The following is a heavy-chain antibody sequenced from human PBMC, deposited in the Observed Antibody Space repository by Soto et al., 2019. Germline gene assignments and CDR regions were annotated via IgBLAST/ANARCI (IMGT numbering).Heavy chain of an antibody. D-gene: IGHD1-1*01. V-gene: IGHV3-23*01. CDR2: VSASGLNT. Sequence: EVQLLESGGKLVQPGGSLTLSCAASGFTFSTYAMAWVRQAPGKGLEWVSGVSASGLNTDYADPVKGRFYISRDNSKNTVSLHMNSLIAENTAMYYCSKIRPGRTSGYFFDYLGQGTPVTVSS. CDR3: SKIRPGRTSGYFFDY. CDR1: GFTFSTYA. J-gene: IGHJ4*02.